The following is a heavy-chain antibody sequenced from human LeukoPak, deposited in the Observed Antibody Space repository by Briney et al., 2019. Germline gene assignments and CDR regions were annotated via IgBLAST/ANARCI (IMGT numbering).Heavy chain of an antibody. V-gene: IGHV1-69*04. CDR3: ARLLNPNDY. J-gene: IGHJ4*02. CDR1: GGTFSSYA. CDR2: INPIFGIA. Sequence: SVKVSCKASGGTFSSYAISWVRQAPGQELEWMGRINPIFGIANHAQKFQGRVTITADKSTGTAYMELSSLRSEDTAVYYCARLLNPNDYWGQGTLVTVSS. D-gene: IGHD1-14*01.